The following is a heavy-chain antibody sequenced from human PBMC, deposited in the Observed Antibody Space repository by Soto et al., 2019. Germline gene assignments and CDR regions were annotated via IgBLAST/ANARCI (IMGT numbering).Heavy chain of an antibody. V-gene: IGHV4-34*01. J-gene: IGHJ6*03. CDR3: ARGAGVPIRSGQGCYMDV. D-gene: IGHD2-2*01. Sequence: QVQLQQWGAGLLRPSETLSRTCAVYGGSLSGYYWSWIRQPPGKGLEWIGEINHSGNTNYNPSLKSRVTLSVDTSKNQFSLRLSSVTAADTAVYYCARGAGVPIRSGQGCYMDVWGKGTTVTVSS. CDR1: GGSLSGYY. CDR2: INHSGNT.